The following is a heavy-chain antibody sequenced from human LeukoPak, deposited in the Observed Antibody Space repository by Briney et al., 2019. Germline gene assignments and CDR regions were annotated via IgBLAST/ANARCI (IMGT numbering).Heavy chain of an antibody. D-gene: IGHD1-26*01. CDR1: GGTFSSYA. V-gene: IGHV1-69*13. J-gene: IGHJ4*02. CDR2: IIPIFGTA. Sequence: SVKVSCKASGGTFSSYAISWVRQAPGQGLEWMGGIIPIFGTANYAQKFQGRVTITADESTSTAYMELSSLRSEDTAVYYCAKSGSYFMIEGSWGQGTLVTVSS. CDR3: AKSGSYFMIEGS.